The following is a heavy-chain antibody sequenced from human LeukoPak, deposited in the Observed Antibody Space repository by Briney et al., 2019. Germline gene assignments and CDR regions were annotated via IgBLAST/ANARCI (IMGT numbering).Heavy chain of an antibody. CDR3: ARASSFDY. J-gene: IGHJ4*02. Sequence: SGGSLRPSCAASGFTLSNFWMNWVRQAPGEGLEWVANIKKDGSADSVKGRFTISRDNAHNLLYLQMNSLRVGDTAVYFCARASSFDYWGQGTLATVS. CDR1: GFTLSNFW. V-gene: IGHV3-7*03. CDR2: IKKDGS. D-gene: IGHD6-19*01.